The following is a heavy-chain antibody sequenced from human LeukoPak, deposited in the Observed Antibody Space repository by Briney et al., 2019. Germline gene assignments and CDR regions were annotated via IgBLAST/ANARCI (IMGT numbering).Heavy chain of an antibody. CDR3: ARGTPHYSGSGSYYISHFDP. J-gene: IGHJ5*02. D-gene: IGHD3-10*01. CDR2: IWYDGSDK. Sequence: QPGGSLRLSCAAFGFTFNTYGMNWVRQAPGKGLEWVAIIWYDGSDKYYADSVKGRFTLSRDNSKNTLYLQMNSLRAEDTAVYYCARGTPHYSGSGSYYISHFDPWGQGTLVTVSS. V-gene: IGHV3-33*01. CDR1: GFTFNTYG.